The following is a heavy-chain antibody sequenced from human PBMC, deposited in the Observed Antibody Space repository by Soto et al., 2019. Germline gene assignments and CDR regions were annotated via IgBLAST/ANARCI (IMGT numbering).Heavy chain of an antibody. Sequence: PSETLSLTCTVSGGSISSYYWSWIRQPPGKGLKWIGYIYYSGSTNYNPSLKSRVTISVDTSKNQFSLKLSSVTAADTAVYYCARAVAAAGAGWFDPWGQGTLVTVSS. CDR3: ARAVAAAGAGWFDP. J-gene: IGHJ5*02. CDR2: IYYSGST. CDR1: GGSISSYY. D-gene: IGHD6-13*01. V-gene: IGHV4-59*01.